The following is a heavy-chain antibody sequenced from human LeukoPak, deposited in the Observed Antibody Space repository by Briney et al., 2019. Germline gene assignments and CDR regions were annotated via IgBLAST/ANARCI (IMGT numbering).Heavy chain of an antibody. J-gene: IGHJ2*01. CDR2: IYTSGST. CDR1: GGSISSYS. V-gene: IGHV4-4*07. D-gene: IGHD4-17*01. Sequence: SGTLSLTCTVSGGSISSYSRSWIRQPAGKRLEWIGRIYTSGSTNYNPSLKSRVTISVDKAKTQFSLKLSSVPAADTAVYYCARDLGDYYFDLWGRGTLVTVSS. CDR3: ARDLGDYYFDL.